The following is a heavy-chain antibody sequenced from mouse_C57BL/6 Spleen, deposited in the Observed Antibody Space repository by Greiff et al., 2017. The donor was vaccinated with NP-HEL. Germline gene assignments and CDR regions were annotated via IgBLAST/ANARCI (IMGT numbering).Heavy chain of an antibody. Sequence: QVQLQQSGPELVKPGASVKISCKASGYAFSSSWMHWVKQRPGKGLEWIGRIYPGDGDTNYNGKFKGKATLTADKSSSTAYMQLSSLTSEDSAVYFCARNWDRYFDVWGTGTTVTVSS. CDR3: ARNWDRYFDV. CDR2: IYPGDGDT. J-gene: IGHJ1*03. V-gene: IGHV1-82*01. D-gene: IGHD4-1*01. CDR1: GYAFSSSW.